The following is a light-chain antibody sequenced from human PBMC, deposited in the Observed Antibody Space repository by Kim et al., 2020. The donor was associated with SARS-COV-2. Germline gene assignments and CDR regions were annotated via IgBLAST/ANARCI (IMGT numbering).Light chain of an antibody. CDR1: RSISGS. CDR3: QQTHTTPYT. J-gene: IGKJ2*01. CDR2: ATS. V-gene: IGKV1-39*01. Sequence: SASLGDRVNITCRASRSISGSLNWYQQSPGKAPTLLIYATSTLKGGVPSRFRGSGSGTDFTLIITSLQPEDFATFYCQQTHTTPYTFGQGTKLEI.